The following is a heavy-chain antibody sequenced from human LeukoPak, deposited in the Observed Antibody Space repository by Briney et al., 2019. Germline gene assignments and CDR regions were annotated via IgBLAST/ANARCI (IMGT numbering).Heavy chain of an antibody. Sequence: SETLSLTCTVSGGSISSYYWSWIRQPPGKGLEWIGYIYYSGSTNYNPSLKSRVTISVDTSKNQFSLKLSSVIAADTAVYYCAREVGPWELRSADAFDIWGQGTMVTVSS. CDR1: GGSISSYY. CDR2: IYYSGST. CDR3: AREVGPWELRSADAFDI. D-gene: IGHD1-26*01. J-gene: IGHJ3*02. V-gene: IGHV4-59*01.